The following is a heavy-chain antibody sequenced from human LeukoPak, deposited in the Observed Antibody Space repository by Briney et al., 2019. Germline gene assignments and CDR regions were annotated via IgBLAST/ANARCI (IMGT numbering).Heavy chain of an antibody. Sequence: PGGSLRLSCAASGFTFSSYTMNWGRQAPGKGLEWLSYISSSGSTIYYADSVKGRFTISRDNAKNSLYLQMNSLRAEDTAVYYCARDLCGDYDFDYWGQGTLVTVSS. CDR3: ARDLCGDYDFDY. CDR1: GFTFSSYT. V-gene: IGHV3-48*01. CDR2: ISSSGSTI. D-gene: IGHD4-17*01. J-gene: IGHJ4*02.